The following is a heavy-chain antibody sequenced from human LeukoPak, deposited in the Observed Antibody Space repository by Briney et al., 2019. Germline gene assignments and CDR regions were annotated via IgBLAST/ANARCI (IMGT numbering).Heavy chain of an antibody. CDR2: IYYSGST. Sequence: SETLSLTCTVSGGSISGYYWSWIRQPPGKGLEWIGYIYYSGSTNYNPSLKSRVTISVDTSKNQFSLKLSSVTAADTAVYYCARGLGSIQLWLQWEYYYYMDVWGKGTTVTVSS. D-gene: IGHD5-18*01. CDR1: GGSISGYY. CDR3: ARGLGSIQLWLQWEYYYYMDV. V-gene: IGHV4-59*01. J-gene: IGHJ6*03.